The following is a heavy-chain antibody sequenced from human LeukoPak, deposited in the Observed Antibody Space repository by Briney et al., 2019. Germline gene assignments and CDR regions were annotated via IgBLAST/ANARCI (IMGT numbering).Heavy chain of an antibody. CDR3: AKPYYYESSGLVYYFDY. CDR1: GFTFSNYA. Sequence: GGSLRLSCAASGFTFSNYAMTWVRQAPGTGLEWVSVISASDGTTSYADSVKGRFTISRDNSKNTLFMQMNSLRAEDTAVYYCAKPYYYESSGLVYYFDYWGQGSLVTVSS. V-gene: IGHV3-23*01. CDR2: ISASDGTT. D-gene: IGHD3-22*01. J-gene: IGHJ4*02.